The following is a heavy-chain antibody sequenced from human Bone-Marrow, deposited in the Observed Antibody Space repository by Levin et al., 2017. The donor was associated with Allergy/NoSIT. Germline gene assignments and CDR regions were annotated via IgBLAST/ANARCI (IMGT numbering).Heavy chain of an antibody. D-gene: IGHD1-1*01. CDR1: GGSVSSGNHY. CDR2: VYYSGST. J-gene: IGHJ3*02. Sequence: SETLSLTCTVSGGSVSSGNHYWTWIRQSPGKGLEWIGFVYYSGSTNYNPSLKSRVTISIDTSKNQFSLRVTSVTAADTALYYCAREGYDAFDIWGQGTMVTVSS. V-gene: IGHV4-61*01. CDR3: AREGYDAFDI.